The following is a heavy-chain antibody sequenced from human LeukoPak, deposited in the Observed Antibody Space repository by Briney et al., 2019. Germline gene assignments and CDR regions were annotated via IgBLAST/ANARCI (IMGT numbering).Heavy chain of an antibody. CDR3: ARATAAGPEPGSYYYGMDV. CDR1: GFTFSSYA. J-gene: IGHJ6*02. Sequence: GGSLRLSCAAYGFTFSSYAMHWVRQAPGKGLEWVAVISYDGSNKYYADSVKGRFTISRDNSKNTLYLQMNSLRAEDTAVYYCARATAAGPEPGSYYYGMDVWGQGTTVTVSS. CDR2: ISYDGSNK. V-gene: IGHV3-30-3*01. D-gene: IGHD6-13*01.